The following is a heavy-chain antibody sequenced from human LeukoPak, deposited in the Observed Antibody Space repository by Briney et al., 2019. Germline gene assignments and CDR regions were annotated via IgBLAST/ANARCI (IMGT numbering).Heavy chain of an antibody. CDR1: GGSVTDYY. V-gene: IGHV4-59*02. J-gene: IGHJ6*03. D-gene: IGHD1-26*01. CDR3: ARVGRPGSYHDYYYYYYMDV. CDR2: IYYTGT. Sequence: SETLSLTCTVSGGSVTDYYWSWIRQSPGKGLEWIGYIYYTGTSYNPSLKSRVTISVDKSKNQFSLKLSSVTAADTAVYYCARVGRPGSYHDYYYYYYMDVWGKGTTVTVSS.